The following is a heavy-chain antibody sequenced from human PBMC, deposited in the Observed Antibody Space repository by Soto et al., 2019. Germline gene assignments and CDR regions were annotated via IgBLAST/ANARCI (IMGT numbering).Heavy chain of an antibody. CDR2: IYHTGNT. J-gene: IGHJ3*02. Sequence: PSETLSLTCAVSGGSIITSNWWSWVRQPPGKGLEWIGEIYHTGNTNYNPSLKSRVTISVEKSKNQFSLNLSSVTAADTAVYYCAREPSSSYYYVRVHAFDSWGQGIRVTVAS. CDR3: AREPSSSYYYVRVHAFDS. V-gene: IGHV4-4*02. CDR1: GGSIITSNW. D-gene: IGHD3-10*02.